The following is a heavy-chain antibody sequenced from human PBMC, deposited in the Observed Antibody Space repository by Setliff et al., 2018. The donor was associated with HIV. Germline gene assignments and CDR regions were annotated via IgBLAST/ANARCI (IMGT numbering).Heavy chain of an antibody. D-gene: IGHD3-22*01. CDR1: GLPFRTYS. J-gene: IGHJ4*02. Sequence: GSLRLSCVVSGLPFRTYSMNWVRQAPGKGLEWISYIASSSSPIYYADSVQGRFTISRDNDKNSVFLQMNTLRAEDTAVYYCARAHDNHDSSGYSHDSWGQGSLVTVSS. CDR2: IASSSSPI. V-gene: IGHV3-48*01. CDR3: ARAHDNHDSSGYSHDS.